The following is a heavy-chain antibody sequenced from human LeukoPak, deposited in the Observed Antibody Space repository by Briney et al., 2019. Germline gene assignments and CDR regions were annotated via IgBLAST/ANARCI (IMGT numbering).Heavy chain of an antibody. CDR1: GFTLSSYS. Sequence: GRSLRLSCAASGFTLSSYSMNWVRQAPGKGLEWVSFNSSSSYIYYAESVKGRFTISRDSAKNSLYLQMNSLRAEDTAVYYCAREASNNWNVPANYFDYWGQGTLVSVSS. V-gene: IGHV3-21*01. D-gene: IGHD1-20*01. CDR2: NSSSSYI. CDR3: AREASNNWNVPANYFDY. J-gene: IGHJ4*02.